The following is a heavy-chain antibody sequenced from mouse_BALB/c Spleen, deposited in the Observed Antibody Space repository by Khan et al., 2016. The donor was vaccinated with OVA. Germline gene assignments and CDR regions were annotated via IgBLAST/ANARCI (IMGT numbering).Heavy chain of an antibody. CDR3: SRSGYGFGAY. CDR2: INPGSGGT. CDR1: GYAFTDYL. Sequence: QVQLKESGAELVRPGTSVKVSCKASGYAFTDYLIEWLKQRPGQGLEWIGVINPGSGGTHYNEEFMDRATLTAYKSSSTAYMQLSSLTSDDSAVYFCSRSGYGFGAYWGPGTLVTVSA. J-gene: IGHJ3*01. V-gene: IGHV1-54*01. D-gene: IGHD3-2*02.